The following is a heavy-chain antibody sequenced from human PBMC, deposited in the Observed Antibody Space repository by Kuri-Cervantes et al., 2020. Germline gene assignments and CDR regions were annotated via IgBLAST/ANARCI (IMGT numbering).Heavy chain of an antibody. D-gene: IGHD3-22*01. Sequence: ASVKVSCKASGYTFTGYYMHWVRQAPGQGLEWMGWINPNSGGTNYAQKFQGRVTMTRDTSISTAYMELSRLRSDDTAVYYCAADLSYYDSSGFKRGDYWGQGTLVTVSS. CDR1: GYTFTGYY. CDR2: INPNSGGT. V-gene: IGHV1-2*02. J-gene: IGHJ4*02. CDR3: AADLSYYDSSGFKRGDY.